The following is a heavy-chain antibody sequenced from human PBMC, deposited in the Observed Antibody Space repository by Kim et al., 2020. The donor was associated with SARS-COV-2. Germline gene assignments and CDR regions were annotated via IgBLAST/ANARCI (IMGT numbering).Heavy chain of an antibody. CDR3: ARNLGVGGPFDY. CDR1: GFTFSSYG. D-gene: IGHD3-16*01. J-gene: IGHJ4*02. V-gene: IGHV3-33*01. Sequence: GGSLRLSCAASGFTFSSYGMHWVRQAPGKGLEWVAVIWYDGSTKYYAASVKGRFTISRDNSKNTLYLQMNSLRAEDTAVYYCARNLGVGGPFDYWVEETLITVSS. CDR2: IWYDGSTK.